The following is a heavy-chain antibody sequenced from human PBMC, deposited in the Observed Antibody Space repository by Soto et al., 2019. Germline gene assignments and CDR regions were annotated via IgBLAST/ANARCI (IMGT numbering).Heavy chain of an antibody. CDR3: ARIGYSSSCFDY. D-gene: IGHD6-6*01. J-gene: IGHJ4*02. V-gene: IGHV3-7*01. Sequence: GGSLRLSCAASGFTFSSYWMSWVRQAPGKGLEWVANIKQDGSQIYYVDSVKGRFTISRDNAKNSVYLQMNSLRAEDTAVYYCARIGYSSSCFDYWGQGTLVTVSS. CDR2: IKQDGSQI. CDR1: GFTFSSYW.